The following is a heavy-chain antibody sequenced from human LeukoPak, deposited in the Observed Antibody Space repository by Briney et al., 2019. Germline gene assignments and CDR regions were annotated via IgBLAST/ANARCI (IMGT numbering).Heavy chain of an antibody. CDR1: GFTSSSYA. D-gene: IGHD1-1*01. CDR3: AKDFGIVHQLTLDY. Sequence: GGSLRLSCAASGFTSSSYAMSWVRPAPGKGLEWVSAVSGSGGSTYYADSVKGRFTITRDNSKNTLYLQMNSLRAEDRAVYYCAKDFGIVHQLTLDYWGQGTLVTVSS. J-gene: IGHJ4*02. CDR2: VSGSGGST. V-gene: IGHV3-23*01.